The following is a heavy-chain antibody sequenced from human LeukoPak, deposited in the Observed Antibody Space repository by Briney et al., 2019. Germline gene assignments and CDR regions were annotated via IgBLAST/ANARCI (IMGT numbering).Heavy chain of an antibody. V-gene: IGHV4-59*12. CDR2: IYYSGST. Sequence: SETLSLTCTVSGGSISSYYWSWIRQPPGKGLEWIGYIYYSGSTNYNPSLKSRGTISVYTSKNQCSRQLTSMTSEDTAVYYCVRGLELTTGTEWFDSWGQGILVTV. J-gene: IGHJ5*01. CDR1: GGSISSYY. CDR3: VRGLELTTGTEWFDS. D-gene: IGHD3-9*01.